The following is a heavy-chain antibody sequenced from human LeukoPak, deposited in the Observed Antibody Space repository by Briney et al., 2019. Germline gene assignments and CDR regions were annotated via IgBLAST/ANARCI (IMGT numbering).Heavy chain of an antibody. Sequence: ASVKVSCKASGYTFTSYAMNWVRQAPGQGLEWMGWINTNTGNPTYAQGFTGRFVFSLDTSVGTAYLQISSLKAEDTAVYYCARSYYDYVWGSYRPYYFDYWGQGTLVTVSS. CDR3: ARSYYDYVWGSYRPYYFDY. CDR1: GYTFTSYA. D-gene: IGHD3-16*02. CDR2: INTNTGNP. V-gene: IGHV7-4-1*02. J-gene: IGHJ4*02.